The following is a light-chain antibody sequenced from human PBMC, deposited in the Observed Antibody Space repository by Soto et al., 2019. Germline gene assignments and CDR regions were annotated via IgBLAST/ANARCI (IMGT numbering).Light chain of an antibody. J-gene: IGKJ1*01. CDR1: QSVDIN. CDR3: QQYRSWPRT. V-gene: IGKV3-15*01. Sequence: EIVLTQSPATLSVSPGERVTLSCRASQSVDINLAWYQQKPGQAPRLLIYGASTRATDMSGTFSGRGSGTESTLTISNVRPEDFAVYYCQQYRSWPRTFGKGTKVDIK. CDR2: GAS.